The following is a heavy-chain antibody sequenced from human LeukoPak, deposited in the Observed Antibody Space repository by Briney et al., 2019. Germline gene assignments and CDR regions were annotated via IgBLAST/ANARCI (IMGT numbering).Heavy chain of an antibody. CDR1: GYTFTSYG. V-gene: IGHV1-18*01. CDR2: ISAYNGNT. CDR3: ARDLFTTGTTGWFDP. Sequence: VASVKVSCKASGYTFTSYGISWVRQAPGQGLEWMGWISAYNGNTNYAQKLQGRVTMTTDTSTSTAYMELRSLRSDDTAVYYCARDLFTTGTTGWFDPWGQGTLVTVSS. D-gene: IGHD1-1*01. J-gene: IGHJ5*02.